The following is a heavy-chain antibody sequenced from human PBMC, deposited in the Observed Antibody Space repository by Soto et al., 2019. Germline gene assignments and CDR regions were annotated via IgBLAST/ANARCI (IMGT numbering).Heavy chain of an antibody. J-gene: IGHJ5*02. V-gene: IGHV3-30*03. CDR2: ISYDGSNT. Sequence: QAHLVESGGGVVQPGTSLRLSCAASGVSFNRYDMHWVRQAPGKGPEWVAIISYDGSNTYYSDSVRGRFTISRDTSKDTLYLQMHGLRSEDTAIYYCARISRYCSGGDCHAWGQGTQVTVSS. CDR1: GVSFNRYD. CDR3: ARISRYCSGGDCHA. D-gene: IGHD2-15*01.